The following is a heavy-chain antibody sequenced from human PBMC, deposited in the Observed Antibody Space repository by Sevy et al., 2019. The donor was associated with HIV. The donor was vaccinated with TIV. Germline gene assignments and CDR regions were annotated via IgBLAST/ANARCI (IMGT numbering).Heavy chain of an antibody. J-gene: IGHJ4*02. CDR2: IKFGGDT. Sequence: GGSLRLSCAASGFNFRNSVMSWIRQAPGEGLEWVSTIKFGGDTHYTDSVKGRFTIYRDNSKNTLSLQMNCLTAEDTAVYYCAKTVAYGTTWFGKVEDWGQGARVTVSS. D-gene: IGHD3-10*01. CDR1: GFNFRNSV. CDR3: AKTVAYGTTWFGKVED. V-gene: IGHV3-23*01.